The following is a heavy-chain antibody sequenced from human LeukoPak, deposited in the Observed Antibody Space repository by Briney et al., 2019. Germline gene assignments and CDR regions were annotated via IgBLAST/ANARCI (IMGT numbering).Heavy chain of an antibody. Sequence: GGSLRLSCAASGFTFSSYGMHRVRQAPGKGLEWVAFIRYDGSNKYYADSVKGRFTISRDNSKNTLYLQMNSLRAEDTAVYYCAKEYCSGGSCYPSPGDYWGQGTLVTVSS. V-gene: IGHV3-30*02. CDR1: GFTFSSYG. J-gene: IGHJ4*02. D-gene: IGHD2-15*01. CDR3: AKEYCSGGSCYPSPGDY. CDR2: IRYDGSNK.